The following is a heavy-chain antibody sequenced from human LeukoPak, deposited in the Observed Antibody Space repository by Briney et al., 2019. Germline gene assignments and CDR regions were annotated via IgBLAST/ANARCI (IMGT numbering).Heavy chain of an antibody. CDR1: GGSFSGYY. J-gene: IGHJ4*02. V-gene: IGHV4-34*01. CDR3: ARGRQWLVPLGY. D-gene: IGHD6-19*01. CDR2: INHSGST. Sequence: PSETLSLTCAVYGGSFSGYYWSWIRQPPGKGLEWIGEINHSGSTNYNPSLKSRVTISVDTSKNQFSLKLSSVTAADTAAYYCARGRQWLVPLGYWGQGTLVTVSS.